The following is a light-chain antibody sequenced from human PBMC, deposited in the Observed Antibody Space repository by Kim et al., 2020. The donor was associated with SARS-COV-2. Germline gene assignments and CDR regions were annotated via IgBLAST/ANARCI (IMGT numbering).Light chain of an antibody. V-gene: IGLV2-23*02. CDR2: EVS. CDR1: SSDVGSYNL. J-gene: IGLJ2*01. Sequence: QSALTQPASVSGSPGQSITISCTGTSSDVGSYNLVSWYQQHPGKAPKLMIYEVSKRPSGVSSRFSGSKSGNTASLTISGLQAEDEADYYCCSYAGSSNVVFGGGTQLTVL. CDR3: CSYAGSSNVV.